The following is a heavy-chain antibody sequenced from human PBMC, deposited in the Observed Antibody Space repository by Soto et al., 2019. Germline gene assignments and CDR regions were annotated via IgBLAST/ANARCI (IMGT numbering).Heavy chain of an antibody. CDR2: ISWNSGSI. CDR1: GFTFDDYA. Sequence: EVQLVESGEGLVQPGRSLRLSCAASGFTFDDYAMHWVRQAPGKGLEWVSGISWNSGSIGYADSVKGRFTISRDNAKNSLYLQMNSLRAEDTALYYCAKDWYSSSSNDAFDIWGQGTMVTVSS. V-gene: IGHV3-9*01. J-gene: IGHJ3*02. D-gene: IGHD6-13*01. CDR3: AKDWYSSSSNDAFDI.